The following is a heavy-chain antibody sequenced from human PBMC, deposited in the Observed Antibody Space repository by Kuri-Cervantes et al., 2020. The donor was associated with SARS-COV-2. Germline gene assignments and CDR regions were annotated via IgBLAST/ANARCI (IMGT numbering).Heavy chain of an antibody. CDR3: ARDLMTTVTTGAFDI. D-gene: IGHD4-17*01. CDR2: INPNSGGT. V-gene: IGHV1-2*02. Sequence: ASVKVSCKASGYTFTGYYMHLVRRAPGQGLEWMGWINPNSGGTNYAQKFQGRVTMTRDTSISTAYMELSRLRSDDTAVYYCARDLMTTVTTGAFDIWGQGTMVTVSS. CDR1: GYTFTGYY. J-gene: IGHJ3*02.